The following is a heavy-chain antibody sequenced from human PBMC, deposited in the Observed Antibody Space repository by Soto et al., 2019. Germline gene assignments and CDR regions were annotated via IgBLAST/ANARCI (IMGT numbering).Heavy chain of an antibody. Sequence: SVKVSCKASGGTFSRYAISWVRQAPGEGLEWMGGITPMFGIANYAQKFQGRVTITADESRSTAYMELNSLRSEDTAVYYCAQLLGLAVAGPGRFDLWARGTLVTGSS. CDR2: ITPMFGIA. D-gene: IGHD3-22*01. J-gene: IGHJ2*01. CDR1: GGTFSRYA. CDR3: AQLLGLAVAGPGRFDL. V-gene: IGHV1-69*13.